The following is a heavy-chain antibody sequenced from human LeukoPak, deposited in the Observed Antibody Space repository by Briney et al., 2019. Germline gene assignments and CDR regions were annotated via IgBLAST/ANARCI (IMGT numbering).Heavy chain of an antibody. Sequence: GASVKVSCKASGYTFTGYYMHWVRLAPGQGLEWMGWINPNSGGTNYAQKFQGRVTITRNTSISTAYMELSSLRSEDTAVYYCAREISSSWEYYFDYWGQGTLVTVSS. D-gene: IGHD6-13*01. J-gene: IGHJ4*02. V-gene: IGHV1-2*02. CDR2: INPNSGGT. CDR3: AREISSSWEYYFDY. CDR1: GYTFTGYY.